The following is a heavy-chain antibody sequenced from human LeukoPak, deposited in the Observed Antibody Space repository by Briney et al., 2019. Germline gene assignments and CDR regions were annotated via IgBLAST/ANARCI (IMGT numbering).Heavy chain of an antibody. CDR2: ISSNGGST. Sequence: PGGSLRLSCSASGFTFSSYAMHWVRQAPGKGLEYVSAISSNGGSTYYADSVKGRFTISRDNSKNTLYLQMSSLRAEDTAVYYCVKALDKWLRFLPGYWGQGTLVTASS. J-gene: IGHJ4*02. CDR1: GFTFSSYA. D-gene: IGHD5-12*01. CDR3: VKALDKWLRFLPGY. V-gene: IGHV3-64D*06.